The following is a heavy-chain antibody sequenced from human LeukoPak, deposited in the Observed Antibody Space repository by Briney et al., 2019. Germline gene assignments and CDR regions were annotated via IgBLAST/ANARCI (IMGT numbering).Heavy chain of an antibody. V-gene: IGHV3-48*03. CDR1: GFTFSSYA. CDR2: ISSSGRTI. CDR3: ARLYYYYMDV. Sequence: RPGGSLRLSCAASGFTFSSYAMSWVRQAPGKGLEWVSYISSSGRTIYYTDSVKGRFTISRDNAKNSLYLQMNSLRAGDTAVYYCARLYYYYMDVWAKGTTVTVSS. J-gene: IGHJ6*03.